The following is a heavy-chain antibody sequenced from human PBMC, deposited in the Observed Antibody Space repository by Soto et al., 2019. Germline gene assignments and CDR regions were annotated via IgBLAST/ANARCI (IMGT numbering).Heavy chain of an antibody. CDR2: IYWNDDK. CDR1: RFSLSTHGVG. V-gene: IGHV2-5*01. D-gene: IGHD2-2*01. CDR3: TPSKSRLYGMDV. J-gene: IGHJ6*02. Sequence: SGPTLVNPTQTLTLTCTFSRFSLSTHGVGVGWIRQPPGKALEWLALIYWNDDKHYSPSLKTRLTLTKDNSKNQVVLTMTNMDPVDTATYYCTPSKSRLYGMDVWGQGTTVTVSS.